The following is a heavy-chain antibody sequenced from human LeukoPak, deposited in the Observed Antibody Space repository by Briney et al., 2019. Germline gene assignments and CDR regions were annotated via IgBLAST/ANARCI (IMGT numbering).Heavy chain of an antibody. Sequence: ASVKVSCKVSGYTLTELSMHRVRQAPGKGLEWMGGFDPEDGETIYAQKFQGRVTMTEDTSTDTAYMELSSLRSEDTAVYYCATVPPRSIAAAGLDYWGQGTLVTVSS. CDR2: FDPEDGET. CDR3: ATVPPRSIAAAGLDY. D-gene: IGHD6-13*01. J-gene: IGHJ4*02. CDR1: GYTLTELS. V-gene: IGHV1-24*01.